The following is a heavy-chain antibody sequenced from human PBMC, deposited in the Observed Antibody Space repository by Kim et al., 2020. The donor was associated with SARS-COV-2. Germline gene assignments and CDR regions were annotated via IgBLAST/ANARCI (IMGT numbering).Heavy chain of an antibody. J-gene: IGHJ4*02. Sequence: ASVKVSCKASGYTFTGYYMHWVRQAPGQGLEWMGWINPNSGGTNYAQKFQGRVTMTRDTSISTAYMELSRLRSDDTAVYYCARDGMVRGVIQNQFGNWGQGTLVTVSS. CDR2: INPNSGGT. CDR3: ARDGMVRGVIQNQFGN. CDR1: GYTFTGYY. D-gene: IGHD3-10*01. V-gene: IGHV1-2*02.